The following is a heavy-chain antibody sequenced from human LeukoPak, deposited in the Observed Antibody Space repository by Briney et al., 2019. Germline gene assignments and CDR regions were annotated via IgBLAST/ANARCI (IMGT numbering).Heavy chain of an antibody. J-gene: IGHJ3*02. CDR3: AKEGDYYGSGSYRDGFDI. V-gene: IGHV3-30*18. Sequence: PGGSLRLSCAASGFTFSSYGIHWVRQAPGKGLEWVAVISYDGSHKYYADSVKGRFTISRDSFKNTLYLQMNSLRPEDTAVYYCAKEGDYYGSGSYRDGFDIWGQGTRATVSS. D-gene: IGHD3-10*01. CDR1: GFTFSSYG. CDR2: ISYDGSHK.